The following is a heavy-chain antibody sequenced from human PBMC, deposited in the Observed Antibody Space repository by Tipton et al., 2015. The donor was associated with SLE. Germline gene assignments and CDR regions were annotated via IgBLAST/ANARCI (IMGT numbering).Heavy chain of an antibody. CDR3: AKEVPLAPFDC. CDR1: GFIFNTYG. D-gene: IGHD1-1*01. J-gene: IGHJ4*02. V-gene: IGHV3-30*02. CDR2: IRHDGRER. Sequence: SLRLSCAASGFIFNTYGMHWVRQAPGKGLEWVAFIRHDGRERIYADSVKGRFTISRDNSRDTLYLYMNSLRNEDTAMYYCAKEVPLAPFDCWGQGILVTVS.